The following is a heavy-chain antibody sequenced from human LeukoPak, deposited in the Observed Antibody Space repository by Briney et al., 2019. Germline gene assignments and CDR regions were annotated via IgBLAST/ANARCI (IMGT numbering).Heavy chain of an antibody. J-gene: IGHJ4*02. CDR3: ARDNYYDSRGLGY. V-gene: IGHV3-21*01. Sequence: GGSLRLPCAASGFTFSSYSMNWVRQAPGKGLEWVSSISSSSGYIYYADSVKGRFTISRDNAKNSLHLQMNSLRAEDTAVYYCARDNYYDSRGLGYWGQGTLVTVSS. CDR1: GFTFSSYS. CDR2: ISSSSGYI. D-gene: IGHD3-22*01.